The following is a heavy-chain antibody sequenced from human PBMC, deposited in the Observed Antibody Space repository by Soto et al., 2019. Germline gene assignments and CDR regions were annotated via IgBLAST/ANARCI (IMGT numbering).Heavy chain of an antibody. V-gene: IGHV3-21*01. CDR1: GFTFSTYW. D-gene: IGHD6-6*01. CDR2: ISSSSSYI. J-gene: IGHJ6*02. Sequence: GGSLRLSCAASGFTFSTYWMHWVRQAPGKGLVWVSSISSSSSYIYYADSVKGRFTISRDNAKNSLYLQMNSLRAEDTAVYYCARVESSSPGNYYGMDVWGQGTTVTVPS. CDR3: ARVESSSPGNYYGMDV.